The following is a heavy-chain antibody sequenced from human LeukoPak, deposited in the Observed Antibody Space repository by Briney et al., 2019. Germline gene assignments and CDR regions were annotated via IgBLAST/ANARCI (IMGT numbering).Heavy chain of an antibody. Sequence: GASVKVSCKASGYTFTSYYMHWVRQAPGQGLEWMGIINPSGGSTSYAQKFQGRATMTRDTSTSTVYMELSSLRSEDTAVYYCATWSPDDTFDYWGQGTLVTVSS. J-gene: IGHJ4*02. CDR3: ATWSPDDTFDY. CDR1: GYTFTSYY. D-gene: IGHD1-1*01. V-gene: IGHV1-46*01. CDR2: INPSGGST.